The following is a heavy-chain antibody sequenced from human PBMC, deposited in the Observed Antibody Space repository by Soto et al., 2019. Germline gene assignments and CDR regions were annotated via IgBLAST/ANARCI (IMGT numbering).Heavy chain of an antibody. J-gene: IGHJ5*02. CDR2: IYQSGST. V-gene: IGHV4-30-2*01. CDR3: ARDMSGCSSSDCYLSGWFDP. Sequence: QLQLRESGSGLVKPSQTLSLTCTVSGAPITSGAYSWSWIRQPPGKGLEWIGFIYQSGSTNYNPSLMGRVTISVDRSKNPFSLQLTSLTAADTAVYYCARDMSGCSSSDCYLSGWFDPWGPGTLVTVSS. CDR1: GAPITSGAYS. D-gene: IGHD2-21*02.